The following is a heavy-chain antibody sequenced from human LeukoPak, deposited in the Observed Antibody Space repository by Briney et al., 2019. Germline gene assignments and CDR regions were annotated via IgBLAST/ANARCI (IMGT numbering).Heavy chain of an antibody. D-gene: IGHD1-26*01. CDR2: IYDGGGT. V-gene: IGHV3-53*01. Sequence: GGSLRLSCAASGFTVSNSYMSWVRQAPGKGLEWVSVIYDGGGTFYSESVKGRFTISRDYSKNTLYLQMNSLRAEDTAVYYCARVGSKWELPLLFDYWGQGTLVTVSS. J-gene: IGHJ4*02. CDR3: ARVGSKWELPLLFDY. CDR1: GFTVSNSY.